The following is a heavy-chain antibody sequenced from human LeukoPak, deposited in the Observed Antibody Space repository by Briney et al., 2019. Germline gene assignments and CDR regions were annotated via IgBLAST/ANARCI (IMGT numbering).Heavy chain of an antibody. CDR3: ASGNHFDY. D-gene: IGHD1-14*01. CDR2: IKQDGSEM. J-gene: IGHJ4*02. V-gene: IGHV3-7*01. CDR1: GFTFSNSW. Sequence: GGSLRLSCAASGFTFSNSWMSWVRQAPGMGLEFVANIKQDGSEMYYVDSVKGRFTISRDNAKNSLYLQMNSLRVEDTAVYYCASGNHFDYWGQGTLVTVSS.